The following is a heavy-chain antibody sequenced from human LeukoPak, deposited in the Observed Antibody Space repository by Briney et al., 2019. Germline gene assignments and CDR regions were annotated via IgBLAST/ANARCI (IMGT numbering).Heavy chain of an antibody. CDR2: ISSSSSYI. J-gene: IGHJ6*02. V-gene: IGHV3-21*01. Sequence: PGGSLRLSCAASGFTFSSYGMHWVRQAPGKGLEWVSSISSSSSYIYYADSVKGRFTISRDNAKNSLYLQMNSLRAEDTAVYYCARDNRRYSPVVYYGVDVWGQGTTVTVSS. CDR1: GFTFSSYG. D-gene: IGHD5-18*01. CDR3: ARDNRRYSPVVYYGVDV.